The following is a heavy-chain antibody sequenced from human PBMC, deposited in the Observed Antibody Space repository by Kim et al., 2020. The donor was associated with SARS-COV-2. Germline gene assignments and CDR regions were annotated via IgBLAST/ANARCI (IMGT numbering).Heavy chain of an antibody. V-gene: IGHV3-23*01. CDR2: ICSSGGST. J-gene: IGHJ4*02. CDR1: GFTLSSYA. Sequence: GGSLRLSCAASGFTLSSYAMSWVRQAPGQGLEWVVGICSSGGSTHYADSVKGRFTISRDNSKKTLYLQMNSLRAEDTAVYYCAKDKDSGLGSYSWGMFEYWGQGTLVTVSS. CDR3: AKDKDSGLGSYSWGMFEY. D-gene: IGHD3-10*01.